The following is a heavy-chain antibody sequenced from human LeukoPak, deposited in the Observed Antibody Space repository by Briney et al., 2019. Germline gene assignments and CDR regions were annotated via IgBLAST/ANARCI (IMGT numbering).Heavy chain of an antibody. D-gene: IGHD1-26*01. CDR1: GFTFSIYA. V-gene: IGHV3-64D*06. Sequence: PGGSLRLSCSASGFTFSIYAMHWVRQAPGKGLEYVSTINNNGGHTFYADSVHGRFTISRDNSKNTVWLQMSSLRPEDTAAYFCVKDSSGGRGAYWGQGTLVTVSS. J-gene: IGHJ4*02. CDR3: VKDSSGGRGAY. CDR2: INNNGGHT.